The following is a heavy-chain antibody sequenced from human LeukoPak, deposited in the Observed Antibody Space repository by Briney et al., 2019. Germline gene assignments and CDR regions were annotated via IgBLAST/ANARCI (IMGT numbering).Heavy chain of an antibody. Sequence: SETLSLTCAVYGGSFSGYYWSWIRKPPGKGLEWIGEINHSGRTNYNPSLKSRVTISVDTSKNQFSLKRSSVTAADTAVYYCARGAPVRKGPVRDWGQGTLVTVSS. V-gene: IGHV4-34*01. D-gene: IGHD3-10*01. CDR1: GGSFSGYY. J-gene: IGHJ4*02. CDR2: INHSGRT. CDR3: ARGAPVRKGPVRD.